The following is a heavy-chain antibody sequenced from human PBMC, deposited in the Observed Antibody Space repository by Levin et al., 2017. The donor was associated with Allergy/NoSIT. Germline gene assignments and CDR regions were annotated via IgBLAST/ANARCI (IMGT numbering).Heavy chain of an antibody. CDR3: ARGYIGGSGMYHYDYMDG. CDR2: IYYSGNT. D-gene: IGHD3-10*01. V-gene: IGHV4-59*01. J-gene: IGHJ6*03. CDR1: RGSISSYY. Sequence: SQTLSLTCTVSRGSISSYYWSWIRQPPGKGLEWIGYIYYSGNTNHNPSLKSRVTISVDTSKNQFSLKLRSVTAVDTAVYYCARGYIGGSGMYHYDYMDGWGKGTTVTVSS.